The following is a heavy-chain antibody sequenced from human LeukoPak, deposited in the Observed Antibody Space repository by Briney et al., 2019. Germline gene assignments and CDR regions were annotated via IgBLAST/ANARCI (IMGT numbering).Heavy chain of an antibody. V-gene: IGHV3-7*01. Sequence: GGSLRLSCAASGFTFSSYWMSWVRQAPGKGLEWVANIKQDGSEKYYVDSVKSRVTISRDNAKNSLYLQMNSLRAEDTAVYYCARASGGVKSYSYYYYMDVWGKGTTVTVSS. CDR3: ARASGGVKSYSYYYYMDV. CDR2: IKQDGSEK. D-gene: IGHD2-15*01. J-gene: IGHJ6*03. CDR1: GFTFSSYW.